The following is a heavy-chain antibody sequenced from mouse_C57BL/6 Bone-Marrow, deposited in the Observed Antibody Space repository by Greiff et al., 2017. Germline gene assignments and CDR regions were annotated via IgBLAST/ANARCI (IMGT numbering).Heavy chain of an antibody. V-gene: IGHV1-82*01. CDR2: IYPGAGDT. Sequence: VQLQPSGPELVKPGASVKISCKASGYAFSSSWLNWVKQRPGKGLAWIGRIYPGAGDTNYNGKFKGKATLTADKSSSTAYMQLSSLTSEDSAVYFCASTVVASHWGQGTTLTVSS. CDR1: GYAFSSSW. J-gene: IGHJ2*01. CDR3: ASTVVASH. D-gene: IGHD1-1*01.